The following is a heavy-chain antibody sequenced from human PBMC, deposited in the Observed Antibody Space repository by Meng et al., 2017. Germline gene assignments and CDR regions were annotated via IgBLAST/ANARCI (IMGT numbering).Heavy chain of an antibody. CDR2: IYYSGST. Sequence: SETLSLTCTVSGGSISSSSYYWGWIRQPPGKGLEWIGSIYYSGSTYYNPSLKSRVTISVDTSKNQFSLKLSSVTAADTAVYYCAREEPSAGSGSPSFDYWGQGTLVTVSS. J-gene: IGHJ4*02. V-gene: IGHV4-39*07. CDR3: AREEPSAGSGSPSFDY. CDR1: GGSISSSSYY. D-gene: IGHD2-15*01.